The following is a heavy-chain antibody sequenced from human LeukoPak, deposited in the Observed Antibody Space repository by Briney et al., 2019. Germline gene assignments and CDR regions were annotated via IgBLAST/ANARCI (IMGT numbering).Heavy chain of an antibody. CDR3: ARASLDIVATQDY. J-gene: IGHJ4*02. CDR2: ISSSGSTI. Sequence: GGSLRLSCAASGFTFSDYYMSWVRQAPGKGLEWVSYISSSGSTIYYADSVKGRFTISRDNAKNSLYLQMNSLRAEDTAVYYCARASLDIVATQDYCGQRTLVTVSS. D-gene: IGHD5-12*01. CDR1: GFTFSDYY. V-gene: IGHV3-11*04.